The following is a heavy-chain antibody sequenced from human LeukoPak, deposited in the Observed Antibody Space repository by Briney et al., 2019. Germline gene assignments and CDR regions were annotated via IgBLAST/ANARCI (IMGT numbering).Heavy chain of an antibody. CDR1: GFSLSNYW. Sequence: PGGSLRLSCAASGFSLSNYWMSWVRQAPGKGLEWVAGLRQDGNKQFYVDSVKGRFTISRDNSNNTLYLQMNSLTTEDTALYYCAKTVGSGTYYYSYMDVWGKGTTVTVSS. CDR3: AKTVGSGTYYYSYMDV. CDR2: LRQDGNKQ. V-gene: IGHV3-7*01. D-gene: IGHD3-10*01. J-gene: IGHJ6*03.